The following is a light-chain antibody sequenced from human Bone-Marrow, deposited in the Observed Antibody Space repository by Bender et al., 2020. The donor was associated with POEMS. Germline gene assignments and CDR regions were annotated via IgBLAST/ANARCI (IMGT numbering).Light chain of an antibody. CDR2: EDD. V-gene: IGLV2-23*02. J-gene: IGLJ1*01. CDR1: SSDVGNYNL. CDR3: SSYAGSNTFL. Sequence: QSALTQPASVSGSPGQSITISSTGTSSDVGNYNLVSWYQHHPGKAPKLMIYEDDERPSGVSIRFSGSKSGNTASLTISGLQAEDEGDYYCSSYAGSNTFLFGPGTKVTVL.